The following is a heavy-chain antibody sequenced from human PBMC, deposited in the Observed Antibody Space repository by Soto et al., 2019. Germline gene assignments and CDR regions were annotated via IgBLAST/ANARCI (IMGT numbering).Heavy chain of an antibody. CDR2: TYYRSKWFH. V-gene: IGHV6-1*01. J-gene: IGHJ3*01. CDR1: GDSVSSDITS. CDR3: ARGNALDV. Sequence: QGQLQQSGPGLVKPSQTLSLTCAISGDSVSSDITSWNWIRQSPSRGLEWLGRTYYRSKWFHDYASSVKSRITINPDTSKNQFSLALNSLTPEDTAVYYCARGNALDVWGQGTVVTVSS. D-gene: IGHD3-10*01.